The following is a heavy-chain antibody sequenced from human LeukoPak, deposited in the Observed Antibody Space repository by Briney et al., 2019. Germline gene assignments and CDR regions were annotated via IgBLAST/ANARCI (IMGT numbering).Heavy chain of an antibody. J-gene: IGHJ5*02. V-gene: IGHV4-30-4*08. D-gene: IGHD3-10*01. CDR2: IYYSGST. CDR1: GGSISSGDYY. Sequence: PSETLSLTCTVSGGSISSGDYYWSWIRQPPGKGLEWIACIYYSGSTYYNPSLKSRVTISLDTSKNQFSLQLSSVTAADTAVYYCARDKTMVRGALGFDPWGQGTLVTVSS. CDR3: ARDKTMVRGALGFDP.